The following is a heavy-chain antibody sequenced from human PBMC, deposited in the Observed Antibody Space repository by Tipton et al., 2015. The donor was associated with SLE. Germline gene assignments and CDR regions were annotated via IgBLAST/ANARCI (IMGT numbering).Heavy chain of an antibody. CDR2: IYPTDSDI. CDR1: GYTFSSYW. CDR3: ARGHGSGFYSDN. D-gene: IGHD3-22*01. V-gene: IGHV5-51*03. Sequence: VQLVQSGAEVKKPGESLKISCQGSGYTFSSYWIVWVRQRPGKGLEWMGIIYPTDSDIIYSPSFQGQVTISADESTSTAYLQLSSLKAADTARYYCARGHGSGFYSDNRGQGTLVTVSS. J-gene: IGHJ4*02.